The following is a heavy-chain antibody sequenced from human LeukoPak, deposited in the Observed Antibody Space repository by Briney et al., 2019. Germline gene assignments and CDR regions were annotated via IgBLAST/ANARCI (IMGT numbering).Heavy chain of an antibody. D-gene: IGHD6-13*01. CDR1: GGSISSSSYY. CDR2: IYYSGST. Sequence: SETLSLTCTVSGGSISSSSYYWGWIRQPPGKGLEWIGSIYYSGSTYYNPSLKSRVTISVDTSKNQFSLKLSSVTAADTAVYYCASLSSLYYFDYWGQGTLVTVSS. V-gene: IGHV4-39*07. J-gene: IGHJ4*02. CDR3: ASLSSLYYFDY.